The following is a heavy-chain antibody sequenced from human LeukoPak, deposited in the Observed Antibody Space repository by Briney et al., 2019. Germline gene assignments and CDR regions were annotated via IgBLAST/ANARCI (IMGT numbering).Heavy chain of an antibody. CDR2: ISGSGGDT. J-gene: IGHJ4*02. V-gene: IGHV3-23*01. Sequence: GGSLRLSCAASGFTFRSYAIYWVCQAPGKGLEWVSGISGSGGDTYFADSVKGRFTISRDHSKNTVFLQMDSLRAEDTAVYYCAKTTAGNSSGRYPGWPVDYWGQGTPVTVSS. CDR1: GFTFRSYA. D-gene: IGHD6-19*01. CDR3: AKTTAGNSSGRYPGWPVDY.